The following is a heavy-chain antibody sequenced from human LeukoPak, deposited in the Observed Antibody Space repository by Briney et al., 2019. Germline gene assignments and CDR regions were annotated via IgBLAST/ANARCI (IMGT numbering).Heavy chain of an antibody. CDR3: ARDSSGWYGGWFDP. CDR2: ISAYNGNT. CDR1: GYTFTSYG. Sequence: ASVKVPCKASGYTFTSYGISWVRQAPGQGLEWMGWISAYNGNTNYAQKLQGRVTMTTDTSTSTAYMELRSLRSDDTAVYYCARDSSGWYGGWFDPWGQGTLVTVSS. J-gene: IGHJ5*02. V-gene: IGHV1-18*01. D-gene: IGHD6-19*01.